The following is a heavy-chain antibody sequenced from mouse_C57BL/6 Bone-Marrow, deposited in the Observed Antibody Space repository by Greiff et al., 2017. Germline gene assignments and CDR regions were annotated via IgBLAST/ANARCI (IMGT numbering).Heavy chain of an antibody. CDR1: GFTFSSYA. V-gene: IGHV5-4*01. D-gene: IGHD2-5*01. CDR3: AREDYSNPGAMDY. J-gene: IGHJ4*01. CDR2: ISDGGSYT. Sequence: DVMLVESGGGLVKPGGSLKLSCAASGFTFSSYAMSWVRQTPEKRLEWVATISDGGSYTYYPDNVKGRFTISRDNAKNNLYLQMSHLKSEDTAMYYCAREDYSNPGAMDYWGQGTSVTVSS.